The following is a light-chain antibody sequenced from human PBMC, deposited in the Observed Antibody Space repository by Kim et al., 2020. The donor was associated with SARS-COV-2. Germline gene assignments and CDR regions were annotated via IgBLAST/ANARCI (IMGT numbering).Light chain of an antibody. J-gene: IGLJ3*02. CDR3: CSHASSDTWV. V-gene: IGLV2-11*03. CDR1: TSDVGPYKY. Sequence: QSGNSAGHASTSDVGPYKYVACDQQHPHQAPKLMLYACNTRPPAVPDRFSASTAGNTASLTISLPLTEDEADYCCCSHASSDTWVFGGGTQLTVL. CDR2: ACN.